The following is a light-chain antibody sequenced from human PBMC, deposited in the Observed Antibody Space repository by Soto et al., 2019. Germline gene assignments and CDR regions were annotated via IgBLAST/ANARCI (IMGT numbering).Light chain of an antibody. V-gene: IGKV3-15*01. Sequence: EIVMTQSPPTLSVSPGERATLSCRASQSVSSNLAWYQQKPGQAPRLLIYGASTRATGIPARFSGSGSGTEFTLTISSLQSEDFAVYYCQQYNNWPLTFGQGTKVDNK. J-gene: IGKJ1*01. CDR2: GAS. CDR3: QQYNNWPLT. CDR1: QSVSSN.